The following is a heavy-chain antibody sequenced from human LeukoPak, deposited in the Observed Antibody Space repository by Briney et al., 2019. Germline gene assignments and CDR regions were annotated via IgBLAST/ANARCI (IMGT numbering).Heavy chain of an antibody. D-gene: IGHD6-19*01. V-gene: IGHV1-2*06. J-gene: IGHJ4*02. Sequence: ASVKVSCKASGGTFSNYAINWVRQAPGQGLEWMGRINPNSGGTNYAQKFQGRVTMTRDTSISTAYMELSRLRSDDTAVYYCARRARQWLVRDLLDYWGQGTLVTVSS. CDR1: GGTFSNYA. CDR3: ARRARQWLVRDLLDY. CDR2: INPNSGGT.